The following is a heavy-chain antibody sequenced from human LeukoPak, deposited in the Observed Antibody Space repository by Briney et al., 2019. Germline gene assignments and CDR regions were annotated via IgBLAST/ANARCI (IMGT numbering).Heavy chain of an antibody. D-gene: IGHD5-18*01. J-gene: IGHJ6*03. Sequence: GGSLRLSCAASGFTFSSYTMNWARQAPGKGLEWVSSISSTCTYIYYADSLKGRFTISRDNAKNSLYLQMNSLRAEDTAVYYCARDTARGPLVFMDVWGKGTTVTVSS. CDR1: GFTFSSYT. CDR3: ARDTARGPLVFMDV. V-gene: IGHV3-21*01. CDR2: ISSTCTYI.